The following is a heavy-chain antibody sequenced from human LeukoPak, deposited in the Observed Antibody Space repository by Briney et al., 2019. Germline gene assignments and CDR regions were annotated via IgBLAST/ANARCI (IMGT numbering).Heavy chain of an antibody. V-gene: IGHV1-46*01. CDR2: INPSGGST. CDR1: GYTFTRYY. Sequence: ASVKVFCKASGYTFTRYYMHWVRQAPGQGLEWMGIINPSGGSTSYAQKFQGRVTMTRDTSTSTVYMELSSLRSEDTAVYYCARESSSGLMNDAFDIWGQGTMVTVSS. D-gene: IGHD6-19*01. J-gene: IGHJ3*02. CDR3: ARESSSGLMNDAFDI.